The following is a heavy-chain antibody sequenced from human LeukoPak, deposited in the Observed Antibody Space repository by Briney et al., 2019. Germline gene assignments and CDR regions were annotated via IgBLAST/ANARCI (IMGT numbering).Heavy chain of an antibody. CDR1: GGSISSGGYY. D-gene: IGHD6-13*01. J-gene: IGHJ6*02. Sequence: PSETLSLTCTVSGGSISSGGYYWSRIRQHPGKGLEWIGYIYYSGSTYYNPSLKSRVTISVDTSKNQFSLKLSSVTAADTAVYYCARYGIARYYYYGMDVWGQGTTVTDSS. CDR2: IYYSGST. V-gene: IGHV4-31*03. CDR3: ARYGIARYYYYGMDV.